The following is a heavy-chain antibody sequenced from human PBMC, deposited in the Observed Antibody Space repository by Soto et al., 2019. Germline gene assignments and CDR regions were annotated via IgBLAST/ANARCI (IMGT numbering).Heavy chain of an antibody. D-gene: IGHD2-15*01. CDR2: IIGSGGTT. CDR3: AKGSGYDFYYGLDV. CDR1: GFTFSSRA. J-gene: IGHJ6*02. Sequence: GSLRLSCAASGFTFSSRAMSWVRQAPGKGLEWVSSIIGSGGTTYYADSVKGRFTISRDNSKNTLYLQMNSLGAEDTAVYYCAKGSGYDFYYGLDVWGQGTAVTVSS. V-gene: IGHV3-23*01.